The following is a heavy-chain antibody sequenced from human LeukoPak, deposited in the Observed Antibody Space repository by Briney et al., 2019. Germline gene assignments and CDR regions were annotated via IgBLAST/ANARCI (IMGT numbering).Heavy chain of an antibody. CDR1: GGSISSCY. CDR3: ASGGSSSWYSTDYFDY. Sequence: PSETLSLTCTVSGGSISSCYWSWIRQPPGKGLEWIGYIYYSGSTNYNPSLKSRVTISVDTSKNQFSLKLSSVTAADTAVYYCASGGSSSWYSTDYFDYWGQGTLVTVSS. D-gene: IGHD6-13*01. CDR2: IYYSGST. J-gene: IGHJ4*02. V-gene: IGHV4-59*01.